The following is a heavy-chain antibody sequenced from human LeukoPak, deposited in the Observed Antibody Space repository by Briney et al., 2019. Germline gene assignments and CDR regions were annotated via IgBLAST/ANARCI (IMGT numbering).Heavy chain of an antibody. CDR3: ARHLRGSGPFDY. V-gene: IGHV4-59*08. Sequence: SETLSLTCTVSGGSISSYYWSWIRQPPGKGLEWIGYIYYSGYTNYNPSLRSRVTISVDTSKNQFSLRLSSVTAADTAVYYCARHLRGSGPFDYWGQGTLVTVSS. D-gene: IGHD3-16*01. CDR1: GGSISSYY. CDR2: IYYSGYT. J-gene: IGHJ4*02.